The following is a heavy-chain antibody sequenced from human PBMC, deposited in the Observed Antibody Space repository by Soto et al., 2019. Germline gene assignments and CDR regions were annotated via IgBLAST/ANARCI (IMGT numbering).Heavy chain of an antibody. CDR2: ISSSSSYI. Sequence: PGGSLRLSCAASGFTFSSYSMNWVRQAPGKGLEWVSSISSSSSYIYYADSVKGRFTISRDNAKNSLYLQMNSLRAEDTAVYYCARVYCSGGSCYLDYRGQGTLVTVSS. D-gene: IGHD2-15*01. CDR3: ARVYCSGGSCYLDY. J-gene: IGHJ4*02. V-gene: IGHV3-21*01. CDR1: GFTFSSYS.